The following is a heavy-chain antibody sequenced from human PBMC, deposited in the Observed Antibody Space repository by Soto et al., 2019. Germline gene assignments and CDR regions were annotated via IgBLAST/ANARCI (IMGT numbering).Heavy chain of an antibody. CDR1: GFTFSRYG. Sequence: QVQLVESGGGVVQPGRSLRLSCAASGFTFSRYGMHWVRQAPGKGLEWVAVIWYDGSNKYYADSVKGRFTISRDNSKNTLYLQMNSLRAEDTAVYYCAREGKDIVATIRPYYFDYWGQGTLVTVSS. CDR2: IWYDGSNK. D-gene: IGHD5-12*01. CDR3: AREGKDIVATIRPYYFDY. J-gene: IGHJ4*02. V-gene: IGHV3-33*01.